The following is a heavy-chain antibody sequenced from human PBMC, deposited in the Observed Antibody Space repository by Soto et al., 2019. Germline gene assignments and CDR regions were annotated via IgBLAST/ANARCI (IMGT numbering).Heavy chain of an antibody. CDR1: GFTVNNFA. CDR3: AKGNRPHSNYGGGYLLDF. J-gene: IGHJ4*02. D-gene: IGHD4-4*01. Sequence: EVQLLHSGGGLGQPGGSLTLSCAASGFTVNNFAITWVRQAPGKGLEWVSSVSSGGDNTWYADSVKGRFNISRDNPNNTVYLHMNILSAADTAVYDCAKGNRPHSNYGGGYLLDFWGQGTLVTVSS. CDR2: VSSGGDNT. V-gene: IGHV3-23*01.